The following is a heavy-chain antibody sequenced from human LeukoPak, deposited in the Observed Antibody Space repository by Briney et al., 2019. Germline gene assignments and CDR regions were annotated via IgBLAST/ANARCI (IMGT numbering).Heavy chain of an antibody. CDR2: MTATSNTF. V-gene: IGHV3-48*04. Sequence: RGSLRLSCEVSGFTFSSYSMTWVRQVPGKGLEWIAYMTATSNTFYYADSVKGRFTISRDNARNSLFLQMNSLTVEDTAVYYCARSLSGYDPLSAFWGQGTLVTVSS. D-gene: IGHD5-12*01. J-gene: IGHJ1*01. CDR1: GFTFSSYS. CDR3: ARSLSGYDPLSAF.